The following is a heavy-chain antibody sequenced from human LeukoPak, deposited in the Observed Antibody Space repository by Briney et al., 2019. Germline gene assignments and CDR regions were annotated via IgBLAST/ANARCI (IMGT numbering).Heavy chain of an antibody. CDR2: LNHSGAT. CDR3: ARHGSYSLDY. D-gene: IGHD3-3*01. V-gene: IGHV4-34*01. J-gene: IGHJ4*02. CDR1: GGSFSSHY. Sequence: SETLSLTCTVYGGSFSSHYWSWIRQPPGKGLEWIGELNHSGATNYNPSLRSRVTISVDTSKNQFSLKLSSVTAADTAVYFCARHGSYSLDYWGQGALVTVSS.